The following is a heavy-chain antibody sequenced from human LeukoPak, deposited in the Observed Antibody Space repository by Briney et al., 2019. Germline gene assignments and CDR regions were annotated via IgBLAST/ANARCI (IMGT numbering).Heavy chain of an antibody. CDR1: GFTFSDYY. D-gene: IGHD3-22*01. Sequence: PGGSLRLSCAASGFTFSDYYMSWIRQAPGKGLEWVSYISSGSSYTNYADSVKGRFTISRDNAKNSLYLQMNSLRAEDTAVYYCARAADYYDSSGYQYYFDYWGQGTLVTVSS. V-gene: IGHV3-11*06. J-gene: IGHJ4*02. CDR2: ISSGSSYT. CDR3: ARAADYYDSSGYQYYFDY.